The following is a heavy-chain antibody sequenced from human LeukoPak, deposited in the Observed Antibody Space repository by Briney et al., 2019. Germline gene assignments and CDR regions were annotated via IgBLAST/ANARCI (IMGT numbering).Heavy chain of an antibody. CDR3: ARVNIKWLAYDY. J-gene: IGHJ4*02. Sequence: ASVKVSCKASGYTFTGCYMHWVRQAPGQGLEWMGWINPNSGGTNYAQKFQGRVTMTRDTSTSTAYMELSRLRSDDTAVYYCARVNIKWLAYDYWGQGTLVTVSS. CDR1: GYTFTGCY. CDR2: INPNSGGT. V-gene: IGHV1-2*02. D-gene: IGHD6-19*01.